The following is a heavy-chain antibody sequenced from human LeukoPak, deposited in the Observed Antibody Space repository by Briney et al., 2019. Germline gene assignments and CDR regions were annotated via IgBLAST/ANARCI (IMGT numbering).Heavy chain of an antibody. CDR2: IYYSGST. CDR3: ARGWRKYYGSGSFSEPWFDP. V-gene: IGHV4-31*03. D-gene: IGHD3-10*01. Sequence: SDTLSLTCTVSGGSISSGGYYWSWIRQHPEKGLEWIGYIYYSGSTYYNPSLKSRVTISVDTSKNQFSLKLSSVTAADTAVYYCARGWRKYYGSGSFSEPWFDPWGQGTLVTVSS. CDR1: GGSISSGGYY. J-gene: IGHJ5*02.